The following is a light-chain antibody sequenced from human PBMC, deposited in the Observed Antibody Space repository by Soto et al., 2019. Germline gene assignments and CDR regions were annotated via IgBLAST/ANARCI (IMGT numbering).Light chain of an antibody. J-gene: IGLJ2*01. CDR1: SSDVVSYNL. CDR3: CSYAGTTTFVL. V-gene: IGLV2-23*02. Sequence: QSVLTQPASVSGSPGQSITISCTGTSSDVVSYNLVSLYQQHPGKAPRLMIYEDNKRPSGVSNRFSGSKSGNTASLTISGLQAYDETDYYCCSYAGTTTFVLFGGGTKLTVL. CDR2: EDN.